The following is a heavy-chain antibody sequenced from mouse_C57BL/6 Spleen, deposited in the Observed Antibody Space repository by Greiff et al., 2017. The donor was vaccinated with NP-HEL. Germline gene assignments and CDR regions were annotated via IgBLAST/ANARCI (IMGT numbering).Heavy chain of an antibody. V-gene: IGHV1-80*01. CDR2: IYPGDGDT. CDR3: ARESLYYTMGY. CDR1: GYAFSSYW. J-gene: IGHJ4*01. Sequence: QVQLQQSGAELVKPGASVKISCKASGYAFSSYWMNWVKQRPGTGLEWIGQIYPGDGDTNSNGKFKGKATLTADKSSSTAYMQLSSLTSADSAVYFCARESLYYTMGYWGQGASETVSS. D-gene: IGHD6-2*01.